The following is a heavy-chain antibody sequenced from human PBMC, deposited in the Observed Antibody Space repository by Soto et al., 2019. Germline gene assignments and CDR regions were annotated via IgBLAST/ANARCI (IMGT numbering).Heavy chain of an antibody. J-gene: IGHJ4*02. D-gene: IGHD3-22*01. Sequence: QVQLVQSGAEVKKPGASVKVSCKASGYIFTNHYIHWVRQAPGQGLEWMRIINPSGGSTNYLQKFQGRVNMARDTSTSTVYMELSSLRSEDTALYFCARADYYDSSGFYYDYWGQGTLVTVSS. CDR1: GYIFTNHY. CDR2: INPSGGST. V-gene: IGHV1-46*01. CDR3: ARADYYDSSGFYYDY.